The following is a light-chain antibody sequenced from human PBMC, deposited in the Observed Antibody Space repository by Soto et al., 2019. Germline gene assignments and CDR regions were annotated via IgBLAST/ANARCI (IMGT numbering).Light chain of an antibody. CDR3: QHYNNWPPWT. J-gene: IGKJ1*01. V-gene: IGKV3-15*01. Sequence: IVMTQSPATLSMSPGERATLSCRASQSLSSNLAWYQQKPGQAPRLLIYGASTRATGVPARFRGSGSGTDFTLTISALQSEDFAVYYCQHYNNWPPWTFGQGTKVDIK. CDR2: GAS. CDR1: QSLSSN.